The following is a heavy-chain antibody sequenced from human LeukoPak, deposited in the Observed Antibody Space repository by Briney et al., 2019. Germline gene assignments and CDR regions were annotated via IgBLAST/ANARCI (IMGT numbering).Heavy chain of an antibody. CDR3: VKGYSSGWYGEVWFDP. CDR2: ISSNGGSN. Sequence: GGSLRLSCSASGFTFSNYAMHWVRQAPGRGLEYVSGISSNGGSNYYADSVSGRFSITRYNSKSTLYLQMSSLRAGDTSVYYCVKGYSSGWYGEVWFDPWGQGTLVTVSS. V-gene: IGHV3-64D*06. D-gene: IGHD6-19*01. J-gene: IGHJ5*02. CDR1: GFTFSNYA.